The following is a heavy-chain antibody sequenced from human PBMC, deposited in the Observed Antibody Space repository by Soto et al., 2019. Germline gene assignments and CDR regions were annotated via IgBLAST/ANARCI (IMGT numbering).Heavy chain of an antibody. V-gene: IGHV4-4*07. D-gene: IGHD6-13*01. CDR2: IHSSGST. Sequence: PSETLSLTCTVSGASMNSYHWSLIRQPAGKGLEWIGHIHSSGSTNYNPSLKSRVTMSVDTSKNQFSLRLMSLTAADTAVYYCARDQGVAAAGITWFERWGQGSLVTVSS. CDR1: GASMNSYH. CDR3: ARDQGVAAAGITWFER. J-gene: IGHJ5*02.